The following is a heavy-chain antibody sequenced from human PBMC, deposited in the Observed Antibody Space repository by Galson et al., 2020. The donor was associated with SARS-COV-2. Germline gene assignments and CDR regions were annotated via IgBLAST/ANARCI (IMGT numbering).Heavy chain of an antibody. D-gene: IGHD2-15*01. CDR3: ARGDCSGGTCHSVDY. V-gene: IGHV3-74*01. CDR1: GFTFSSYR. J-gene: IGHJ4*02. CDR2: INNYGSST. Sequence: GESLKISCAASGFTFSSYRMHWVRQAPGKGLVWVLRINNYGSSTIYADSVKGRFTISRDNAKNTLYLQMNCLRAEDTAVYYCARGDCSGGTCHSVDYWGQGTLVTVSS.